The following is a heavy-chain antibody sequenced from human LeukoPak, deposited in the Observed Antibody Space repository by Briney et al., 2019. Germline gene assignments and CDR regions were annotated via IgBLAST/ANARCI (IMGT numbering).Heavy chain of an antibody. CDR2: IWYDGSNK. J-gene: IGHJ3*02. CDR3: ATGVGYCSSTSCYGDDAFDI. D-gene: IGHD2-2*01. V-gene: IGHV3-33*01. Sequence: GRSLRLSCAASGFTFSSYGMHWVRQAPGKGLEWVAVIWYDGSNKYYADSVKGRFTISRDNSKNTLYLQMNSLRAEDTAVYYCATGVGYCSSTSCYGDDAFDIWGQGTMVTVPS. CDR1: GFTFSSYG.